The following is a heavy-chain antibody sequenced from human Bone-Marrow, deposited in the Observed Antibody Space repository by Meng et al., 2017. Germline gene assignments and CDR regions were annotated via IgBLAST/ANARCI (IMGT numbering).Heavy chain of an antibody. Sequence: AQGVGPAGGGGPAGRSLRLSCAASGFTFSSYGMHWGRKAPGKGMEWVGSIKSNTDGGTAEYAAPVTGIFTISKDDSKSTLHLQMCGLRIDDTGLYCWTWDDKAVSDYWGQGTLVTVSS. D-gene: IGHD3-9*01. CDR3: TWDDKAVSDY. J-gene: IGHJ4*02. CDR2: IKSNTDGGTA. V-gene: IGHV3-15*01. CDR1: GFTFSSYG.